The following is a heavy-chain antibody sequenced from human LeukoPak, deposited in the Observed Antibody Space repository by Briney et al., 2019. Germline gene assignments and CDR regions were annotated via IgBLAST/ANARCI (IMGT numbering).Heavy chain of an antibody. D-gene: IGHD3-22*01. Sequence: SETLSLTCTVSGGSINSYFWTWIRQPAGKGLEWIGRIYTGGSTNYNPSLKSRVTISVDTSKNQFSLKLSSVTAADTAVYYCARSAHLEYYYDSSGRWFDPWGQGTLVTVSS. J-gene: IGHJ5*02. CDR3: ARSAHLEYYYDSSGRWFDP. CDR2: IYTGGST. V-gene: IGHV4-4*07. CDR1: GGSINSYF.